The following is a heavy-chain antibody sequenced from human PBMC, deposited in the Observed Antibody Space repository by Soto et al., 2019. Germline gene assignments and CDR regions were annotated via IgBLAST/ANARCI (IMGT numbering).Heavy chain of an antibody. V-gene: IGHV4-34*01. D-gene: IGHD3-16*02. CDR3: ARGPVNDHVWGSYRRGYDY. CDR1: GGSFSGYY. CDR2: INHSGST. Sequence: QVQLQQWGAGLLKPSETLSLTCAVYGGSFSGYYWSWIRQPPGKGLEWIGEINHSGSTNYNPSLKSRVTISVDTSKNQFSLKLSSVTAADSAVYYCARGPVNDHVWGSYRRGYDYWGQGTLVTVSS. J-gene: IGHJ4*02.